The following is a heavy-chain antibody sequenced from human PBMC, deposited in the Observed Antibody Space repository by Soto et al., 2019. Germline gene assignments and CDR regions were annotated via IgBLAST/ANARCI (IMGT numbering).Heavy chain of an antibody. J-gene: IGHJ4*02. CDR3: ARDMTRTVVPYFDF. V-gene: IGHV1-69*06. D-gene: IGHD1-7*01. Sequence: QVQLVQSGAEVKKPGSSVKVSCKASGGTFSNYVVNWVRQAPGQGLEWMGRIIPISGAANYAQKFQGRVTITADKSTSTSYMHLSSLRSEDTAVYYCARDMTRTVVPYFDFWGQGTLVTVSS. CDR1: GGTFSNYV. CDR2: IIPISGAA.